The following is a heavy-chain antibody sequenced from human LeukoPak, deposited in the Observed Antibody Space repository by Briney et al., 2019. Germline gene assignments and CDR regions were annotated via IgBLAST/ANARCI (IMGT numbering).Heavy chain of an antibody. D-gene: IGHD2-2*01. J-gene: IGHJ4*02. CDR2: IIPIFGTA. Sequence: SVKVSCKASGGTFSSYAISWVRQAPGQGLEWMGGIIPIFGTANYAQKFQGRVTITTDESTSTAYMELSSLRSEDTVVYYCARVPRLRYCSSTSCYAEYWGQGTLVTVSS. V-gene: IGHV1-69*05. CDR3: ARVPRLRYCSSTSCYAEY. CDR1: GGTFSSYA.